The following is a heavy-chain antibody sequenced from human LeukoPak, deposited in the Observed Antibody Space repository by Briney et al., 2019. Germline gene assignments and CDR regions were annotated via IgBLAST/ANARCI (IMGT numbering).Heavy chain of an antibody. D-gene: IGHD3-10*01. Sequence: SETLSLTCAVYGGSFSGYYWSWIRQPPGKGLEWIGETNHSGSTNYNPSLKSRVTISVDTSKNQFSLKLSSVTAADTAVYYCARVTGHSMVRGVTTYYYYYMDVWGKGTTVTISS. J-gene: IGHJ6*03. V-gene: IGHV4-34*01. CDR1: GGSFSGYY. CDR3: ARVTGHSMVRGVTTYYYYYMDV. CDR2: TNHSGST.